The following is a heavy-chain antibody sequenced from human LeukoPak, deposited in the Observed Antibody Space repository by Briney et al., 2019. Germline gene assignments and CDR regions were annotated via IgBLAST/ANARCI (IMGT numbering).Heavy chain of an antibody. Sequence: SVKVSCKASGGTFSSYAISWVRQAPGQGLEWMGRIIPIFGTANYAQKFQGRVTITTDESTSTAYMELSSLRSEDTAVYYCARDIPGWEDEFDYWGQGTLVTVSS. CDR3: ARDIPGWEDEFDY. CDR1: GGTFSSYA. CDR2: IIPIFGTA. V-gene: IGHV1-69*05. D-gene: IGHD1-26*01. J-gene: IGHJ4*02.